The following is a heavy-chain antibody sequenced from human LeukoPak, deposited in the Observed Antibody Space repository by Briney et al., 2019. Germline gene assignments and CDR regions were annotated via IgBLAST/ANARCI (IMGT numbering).Heavy chain of an antibody. CDR2: IIPIFGTA. CDR1: GGTFSSYA. CDR3: ARVPALTTVTTGWFDP. Sequence: SVKVSCKASGGTFSSYAISWVRQAPGQGLEWMGGIIPIFGTANYAQKFQGRVTITADKSTSTAYMELSSLRSEDTAVYYCARVPALTTVTTGWFDPWGQGTLVTVSS. V-gene: IGHV1-69*06. D-gene: IGHD4-17*01. J-gene: IGHJ5*02.